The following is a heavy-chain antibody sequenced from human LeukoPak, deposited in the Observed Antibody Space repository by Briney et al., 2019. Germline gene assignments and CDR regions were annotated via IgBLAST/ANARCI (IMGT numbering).Heavy chain of an antibody. CDR3: ARDTLRGGFDY. J-gene: IGHJ4*02. Sequence: ASVRVSCKASGYTFTSYGISWVRQAPGQGLEWMGWISAYNGNTNYAQKLQGRVTMTTDTSTGTAYMELRSLRSDDTAVYYCARDTLRGGFDYWGQGTLVTVSS. CDR1: GYTFTSYG. V-gene: IGHV1-18*01. D-gene: IGHD4-17*01. CDR2: ISAYNGNT.